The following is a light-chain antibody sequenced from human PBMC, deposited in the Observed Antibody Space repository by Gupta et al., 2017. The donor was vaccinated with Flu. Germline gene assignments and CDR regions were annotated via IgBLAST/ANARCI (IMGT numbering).Light chain of an antibody. CDR3: QQYGTSLPWT. V-gene: IGKV3-20*01. Sequence: DIVLTQSPGTLSLSPGERATLSCRASQSVSNNDLAWYQQKPGQAPRLLIYGASSRDNGIPDRFSGSGSGTDFTLTISRLETEDFAVSYCQQYGTSLPWTFGKGTKVEIK. J-gene: IGKJ1*01. CDR1: QSVSNND. CDR2: GAS.